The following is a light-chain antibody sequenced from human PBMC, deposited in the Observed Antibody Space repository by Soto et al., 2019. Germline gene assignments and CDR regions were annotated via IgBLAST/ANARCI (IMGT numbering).Light chain of an antibody. Sequence: DIVLTQSPATLSLSLGERATVSCRASQSVSNYYVACYQQKPGEAHRLINSAASMKTTGTSDRFSGSGSGTDFTLTISLPEPEDFAVYYRQQYGNSPRSFGGGTKVDIK. V-gene: IGKV3-20*01. CDR2: AAS. J-gene: IGKJ4*01. CDR3: QQYGNSPRS. CDR1: QSVSNYY.